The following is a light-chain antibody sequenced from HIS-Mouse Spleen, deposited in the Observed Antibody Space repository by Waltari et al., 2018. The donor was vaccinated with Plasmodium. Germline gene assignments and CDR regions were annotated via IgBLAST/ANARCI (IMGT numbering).Light chain of an antibody. V-gene: IGLV2-14*03. CDR2: YVI. CDR3: SSYTSSSTLYV. Sequence: QSALTPPASVSGSPGQSITISCTGTSSDVGGYNYVSCYQQHPGKAPTLMFYYVINRTSGLSKRFSGSKSGNTASLTSSGLQAEDEADYYCSSYTSSSTLYVFGTGTKVTVL. J-gene: IGLJ1*01. CDR1: SSDVGGYNY.